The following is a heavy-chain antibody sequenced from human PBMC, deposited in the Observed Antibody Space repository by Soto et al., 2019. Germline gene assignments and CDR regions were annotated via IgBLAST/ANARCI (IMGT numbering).Heavy chain of an antibody. J-gene: IGHJ4*02. CDR1: GFIFSEST. V-gene: IGHV3-64D*06. CDR2: VSTSGRST. CDR3: VKQAHGFDGVVFDY. D-gene: IGHD3-9*01. Sequence: PGGTLRLSCSASGFIFSESTIYWVRQVPGKGLEAISAVSTSGRSTYYADSVKDRFTISRDNSKNTLFLQMGSLRPEDTAIYYCVKQAHGFDGVVFDYWGQGTQVTVSS.